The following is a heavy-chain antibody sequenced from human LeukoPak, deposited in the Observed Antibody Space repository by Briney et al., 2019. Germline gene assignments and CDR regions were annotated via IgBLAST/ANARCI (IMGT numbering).Heavy chain of an antibody. D-gene: IGHD5-18*01. J-gene: IGHJ4*02. Sequence: GGSLRLSCAASGFTVSSNYMSWVRQARGKGLEWVSVIYSGGSTYYADSVKGRFTISRDNSKNTLYLQMNSLRAEDTAVYYCARAPRGYSYGDDWGQGTLVTVSS. CDR1: GFTVSSNY. CDR2: IYSGGST. CDR3: ARAPRGYSYGDD. V-gene: IGHV3-66*01.